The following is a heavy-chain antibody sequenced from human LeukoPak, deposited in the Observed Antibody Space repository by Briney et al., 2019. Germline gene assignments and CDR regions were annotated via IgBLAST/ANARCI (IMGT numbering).Heavy chain of an antibody. Sequence: SETLSLTCSVSGGSISSYYWSWIRQPPGKGLEWIGYIYYSGSTNYNPSLKSRVTISVDTSKNQFSLKLSSVTAADTAVYYCAREFSSSWYWFDPWGQGTLVTVSS. D-gene: IGHD6-13*01. CDR2: IYYSGST. CDR1: GGSISSYY. J-gene: IGHJ5*02. V-gene: IGHV4-59*01. CDR3: AREFSSSWYWFDP.